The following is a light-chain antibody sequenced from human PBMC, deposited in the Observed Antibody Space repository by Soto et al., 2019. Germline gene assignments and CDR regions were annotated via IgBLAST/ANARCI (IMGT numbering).Light chain of an antibody. Sequence: QSVLTQPPSVSGAPGQRVTFSCTGNSSNIGAGYDVHWYHQLPGAAPRLIIYGNNNRPSGVPDRFSGSKSGTSASLAITGLQAEDEADYDCQSYDISLSGVVFGVGTQLTVL. CDR3: QSYDISLSGVV. J-gene: IGLJ7*01. CDR2: GNN. V-gene: IGLV1-40*01. CDR1: SSNIGAGYD.